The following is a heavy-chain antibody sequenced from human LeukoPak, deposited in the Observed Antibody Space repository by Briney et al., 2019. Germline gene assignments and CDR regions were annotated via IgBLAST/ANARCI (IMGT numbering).Heavy chain of an antibody. D-gene: IGHD5-18*01. CDR3: VKEHLDTPMPNYGMDV. J-gene: IGHJ6*02. CDR2: ISSNGARI. V-gene: IGHV3-64D*06. CDR1: GFSFRTSA. Sequence: GGSLRLSCSASGFSFRTSAMHWVHQAPGKGLENVAVISSNGARIYYADSVKGRFTISRDNYKNTLYLQMTSLRAEDTAVYYCVKEHLDTPMPNYGMDVWGQGTTVTVSS.